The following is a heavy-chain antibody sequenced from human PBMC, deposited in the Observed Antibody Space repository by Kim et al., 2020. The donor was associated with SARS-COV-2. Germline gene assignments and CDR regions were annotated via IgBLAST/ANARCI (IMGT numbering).Heavy chain of an antibody. CDR1: GFTFSDYY. J-gene: IGHJ3*02. D-gene: IGHD1-26*01. V-gene: IGHV3-11*05. Sequence: GGSLRLSCAASGFTFSDYYMSWIRQAPGKGLEWVSYISSSSSYTNYADSVKGRFTISRDNAKNSLYLQMNSLRAEDTAVYYCARDQSYSGSYGDAFDIWGQGTMVTVSS. CDR2: ISSSSSYT. CDR3: ARDQSYSGSYGDAFDI.